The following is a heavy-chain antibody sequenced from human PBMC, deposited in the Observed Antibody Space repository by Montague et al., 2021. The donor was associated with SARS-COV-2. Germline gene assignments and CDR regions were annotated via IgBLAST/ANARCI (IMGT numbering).Heavy chain of an antibody. CDR3: AKDWYYYGLGYGMDV. Sequence: SLRLSCAASGFTFSNSAMNWVRQAPGKGLEWVSCSSGSDGGTHYADSVKGRFTISRDNSKNVLYLQMNSLRAEDTALYYCAKDWYYYGLGYGMDVWGQGTTVTVSS. D-gene: IGHD3-10*01. J-gene: IGHJ6*02. V-gene: IGHV3-23*01. CDR2: SSGSDGGT. CDR1: GFTFSNSA.